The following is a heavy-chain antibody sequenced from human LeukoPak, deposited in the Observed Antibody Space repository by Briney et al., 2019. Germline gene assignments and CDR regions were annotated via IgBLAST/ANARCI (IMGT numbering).Heavy chain of an antibody. CDR2: INHSGST. V-gene: IGHV4-34*01. D-gene: IGHD3-10*01. CDR3: ARGKRGYFDY. J-gene: IGHJ4*02. CDR1: GGSFSGYY. Sequence: SETLSLTCAVYGGSFSGYYWSWIRQPPGKGLEWIGEINHSGSTNYNPSLKSRVTISVDTSKNQFSLKLSSVTAADTAVYYCARGKRGYFDYWGQGTLVTVSS.